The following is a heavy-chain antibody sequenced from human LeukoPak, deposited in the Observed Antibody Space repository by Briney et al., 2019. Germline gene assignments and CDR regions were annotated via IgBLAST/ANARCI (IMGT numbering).Heavy chain of an antibody. D-gene: IGHD6-19*01. CDR1: GLTFSIYA. J-gene: IGHJ4*02. V-gene: IGHV3-30-3*01. Sequence: GGSLRLSCAASGLTFSIYAMHWVRQAPGKGLEWVAVISYDGSNKYYADSVKGRFTISRDNSKNTLYLQMNSLRAEDTAVYYCAREQAVAGNRGFDYWGQGTLVTVSS. CDR3: AREQAVAGNRGFDY. CDR2: ISYDGSNK.